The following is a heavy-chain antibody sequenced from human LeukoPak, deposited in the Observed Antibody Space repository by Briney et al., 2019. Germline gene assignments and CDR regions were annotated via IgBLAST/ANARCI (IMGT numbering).Heavy chain of an antibody. CDR2: ISGSGGST. CDR3: AKIWSCSITVTTCRDY. J-gene: IGHJ4*02. CDR1: GFTFSSYA. Sequence: GGSLRLSCAASGFTFSSYAMSWVRQAPGKGLEWVSAISGSGGSTYYADSVKGRFTISRDNSKNTLYLQMNSLRAEDTAVYYCAKIWSCSITVTTCRDYWGQGTLVTVSS. D-gene: IGHD4-17*01. V-gene: IGHV3-23*01.